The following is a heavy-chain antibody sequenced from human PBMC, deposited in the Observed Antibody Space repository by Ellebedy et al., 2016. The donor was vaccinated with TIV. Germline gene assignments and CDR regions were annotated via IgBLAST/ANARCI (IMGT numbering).Heavy chain of an antibody. D-gene: IGHD3-22*01. V-gene: IGHV4-59*01. CDR1: GGPISSYY. Sequence: MPGGSLRLSCTVSGGPISSYYWSRIRQPPGKGLEWIGYIYYSGSSTYNPSLKRRVTISLDTSKNQFSLRLRSVTAADTAVYCCARDDRYYDSSGGYYYYYGLDVWGRGTTVTVSS. CDR2: IYYSGSS. J-gene: IGHJ6*01. CDR3: ARDDRYYDSSGGYYYYYGLDV.